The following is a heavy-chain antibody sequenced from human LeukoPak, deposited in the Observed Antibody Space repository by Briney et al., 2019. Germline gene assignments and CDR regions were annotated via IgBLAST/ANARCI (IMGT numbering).Heavy chain of an antibody. Sequence: GSLRLSCAASGFTFSSYEINWARQAPGKGLERVSYISSSGSNIYYADSVKGRFTISRDNVKSSVYLQMNSLRAEDTAVYYCARDGSSGYYFDYWGQGTPVTVSS. CDR3: ARDGSSGYYFDY. V-gene: IGHV3-48*03. D-gene: IGHD3-22*01. CDR1: GFTFSSYE. CDR2: ISSSGSNI. J-gene: IGHJ4*02.